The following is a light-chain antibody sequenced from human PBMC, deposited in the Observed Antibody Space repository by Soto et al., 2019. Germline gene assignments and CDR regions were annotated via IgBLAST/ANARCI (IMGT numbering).Light chain of an antibody. V-gene: IGLV1-51*01. Sequence: QSVLTQPPSVSAAPGQKVTISCSGSYSNIGDNYVSWYRQVPGTTPKLLIYDNNKRASRIPDRFSGSKSATSATLGITGLQTGEEADYHCAVWDSSLSAVVFGGGTKLTVL. J-gene: IGLJ2*01. CDR2: DNN. CDR3: AVWDSSLSAVV. CDR1: YSNIGDNY.